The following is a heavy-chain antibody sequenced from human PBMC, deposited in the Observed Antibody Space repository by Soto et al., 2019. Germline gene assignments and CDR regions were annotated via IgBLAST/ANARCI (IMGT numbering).Heavy chain of an antibody. D-gene: IGHD2-15*01. Sequence: GGSLRLSCAASGFTFATAWMSWVRQAPGKGLEWIGRSKRKTEGGTIDYAAAVKGRFTISRDDSKDTLHLQMNSLRTEDTAVYYCTTLPDCSAGICYSGTLDHWGQGTLVTVSS. V-gene: IGHV3-15*05. J-gene: IGHJ4*01. CDR1: GFTFATAW. CDR3: TTLPDCSAGICYSGTLDH. CDR2: SKRKTEGGTI.